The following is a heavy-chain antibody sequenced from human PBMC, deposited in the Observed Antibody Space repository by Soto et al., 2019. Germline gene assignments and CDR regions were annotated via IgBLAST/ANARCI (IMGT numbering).Heavy chain of an antibody. CDR3: ASRHYGIDV. V-gene: IGHV3-21*01. CDR2: ITSSSSYI. CDR1: GFTFSSYS. J-gene: IGHJ6*02. Sequence: EVELVESGGGLVKPGGSLRLSGAASGFTFSSYSMNWVRQAPGKWLEGVSSITSSSSYIYYEDSVKGRFTISRDNAENSLYLQMTSLRAEDTAVYYCASRHYGIDVWGQGTTVTVSS.